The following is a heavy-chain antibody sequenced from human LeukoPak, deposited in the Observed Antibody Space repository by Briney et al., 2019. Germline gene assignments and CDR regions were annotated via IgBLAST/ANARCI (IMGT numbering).Heavy chain of an antibody. CDR3: ARDTLEYSNSPDALDI. D-gene: IGHD4-23*01. CDR2: IGSSGSTV. V-gene: IGHV3-11*04. J-gene: IGHJ3*02. Sequence: GGSLRLSCAASGFTFSDYYMSWIRQAPGKGLEWVSYIGSSGSTVYYADSVKGRFTISRDNAKNSLYMQMESLRDEDTAIYYCARDTLEYSNSPDALDIWGQGTMVTVSS. CDR1: GFTFSDYY.